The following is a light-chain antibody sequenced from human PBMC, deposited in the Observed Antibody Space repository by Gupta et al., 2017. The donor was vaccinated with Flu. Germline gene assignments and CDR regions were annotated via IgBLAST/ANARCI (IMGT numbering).Light chain of an antibody. Sequence: FMLTQPHSVSESPGKTVTISCTRSSGSIASNSVQWYQQRPGSSPTTVIYEDNQRPSGVSDRFSGSIDSSSNSASLTISGLKTEDEADYYCQSYDSSNKVFGGGTTLTVL. J-gene: IGLJ3*02. CDR3: QSYDSSNKV. CDR2: EDN. CDR1: SGSIASNS. V-gene: IGLV6-57*01.